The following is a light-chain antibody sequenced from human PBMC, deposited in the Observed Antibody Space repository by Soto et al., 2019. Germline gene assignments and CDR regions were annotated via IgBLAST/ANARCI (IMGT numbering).Light chain of an antibody. Sequence: QSALTQPASVSGSPGQSITISCTGPSSDVGDYKYVSWYQQLPGKAPKLMIYDVSSRPSGVSNRFSGSKSGNTASLTISGLQAEDEADYYCSSYTSRTTVVFGGGTKLTVL. CDR3: SSYTSRTTVV. CDR2: DVS. V-gene: IGLV2-14*01. J-gene: IGLJ2*01. CDR1: SSDVGDYKY.